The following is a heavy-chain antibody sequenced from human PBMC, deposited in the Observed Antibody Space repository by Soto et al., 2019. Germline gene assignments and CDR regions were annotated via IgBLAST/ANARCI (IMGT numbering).Heavy chain of an antibody. V-gene: IGHV3-23*01. CDR2: ISGSATTT. CDR1: GFTFSNYA. J-gene: IGHJ4*02. CDR3: TKEVRRAAV. D-gene: IGHD6-25*01. Sequence: EVQLLESGGGLVQPGESLRLSCAASGFTFSNYAMSWVRQAPGKGLEWVSAISGSATTTYYADSVKGRFTISRDNSKNTVYLQINSLGAEDTALYYCTKEVRRAAVWGQGTLVTVSS.